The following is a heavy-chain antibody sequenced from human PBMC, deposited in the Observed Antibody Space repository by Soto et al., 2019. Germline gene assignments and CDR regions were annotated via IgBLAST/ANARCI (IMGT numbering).Heavy chain of an antibody. CDR2: IYDSGST. CDR1: GGSVSSDDYY. V-gene: IGHV4-61*08. D-gene: IGHD3-10*01. Sequence: SETLSLTCTVSGGSVSSDDYYWSWIRQPPGKGLEWIGYIYDSGSTTYNPSLRGRVTISVDTSKNQFSLRLTSVTAADTAVYYCARRVVRRPGAFDLWGQGTMVTVPS. J-gene: IGHJ3*01. CDR3: ARRVVRRPGAFDL.